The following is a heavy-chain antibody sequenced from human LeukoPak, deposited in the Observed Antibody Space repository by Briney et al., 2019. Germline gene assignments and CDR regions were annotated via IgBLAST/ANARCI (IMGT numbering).Heavy chain of an antibody. D-gene: IGHD3-22*01. CDR1: GFPFSSYW. CDR3: ARDGDSSGYYVNFDY. CDR2: INGDGSST. Sequence: PGGSLRLSCAASGFPFSSYWMHWVRQVPGKGLVWVSRINGDGSSTSYADSVKGRFIISRDNAKNTLYLQMNGLRAEDTAVYYCARDGDSSGYYVNFDYWGQGTLVTVSS. V-gene: IGHV3-74*01. J-gene: IGHJ4*02.